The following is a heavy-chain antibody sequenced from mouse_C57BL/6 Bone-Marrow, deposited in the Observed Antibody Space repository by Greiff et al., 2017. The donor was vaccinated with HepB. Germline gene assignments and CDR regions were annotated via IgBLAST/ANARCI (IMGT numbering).Heavy chain of an antibody. CDR3: ARDYGSSHYFDY. D-gene: IGHD1-1*01. J-gene: IGHJ2*01. V-gene: IGHV1-64*01. CDR2: IHPNSGST. Sequence: QVQLQQPGAELVKPGASVKLSCKASGYTFTSYWMHWVKQRPGQGLEWIGMIHPNSGSTNYNEKFKSKATLTVDNSSSTAYMQLSSLTSEDSAVYYCARDYGSSHYFDYWGQGTTLTVSS. CDR1: GYTFTSYW.